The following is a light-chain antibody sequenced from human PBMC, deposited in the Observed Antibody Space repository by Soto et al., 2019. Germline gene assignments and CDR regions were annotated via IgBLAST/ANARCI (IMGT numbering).Light chain of an antibody. CDR1: SSDLGGYNY. CDR3: SSYTTSSTLYVV. V-gene: IGLV2-14*01. CDR2: EVS. Sequence: QSAPTQPASVSGSPGQSITISCTGTSSDLGGYNYVSWYQQHPGKAPKLMIYEVSNRPSGVSNRFSGSKSGNTASLTISGLQAEDEADYYCSSYTTSSTLYVVFGGGTKLTVL. J-gene: IGLJ2*01.